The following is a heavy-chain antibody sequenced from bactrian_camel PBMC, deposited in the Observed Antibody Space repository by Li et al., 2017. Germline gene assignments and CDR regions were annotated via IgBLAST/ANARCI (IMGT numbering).Heavy chain of an antibody. D-gene: IGHD1*01. Sequence: HVQLVESGGDSVQAGGSLRLSCSTSDRNARCMGWFRQAPGKEREGVASITSDGATTYLSSVKGRFTISRDNAKNTLVLQMDSLKPEDTAMYYCAAQTCCPCSPWNDDVVDYWGQGTQVTVS. V-gene: IGHV3S53*01. CDR3: AAQTCCPCSPWNDDVVDY. J-gene: IGHJ4*01. CDR2: ITSDGAT. CDR1: DRNARC.